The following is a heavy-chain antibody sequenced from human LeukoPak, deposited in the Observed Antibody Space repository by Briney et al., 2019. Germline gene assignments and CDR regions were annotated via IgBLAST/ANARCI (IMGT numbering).Heavy chain of an antibody. CDR3: ASVTYSDYDPHDY. J-gene: IGHJ4*01. CDR2: IFPKSGDT. V-gene: IGHV1-2*02. Sequence: ASVKVSCKASGYTFTAYYLHWVRQAPGQGLEWMGWIFPKSGDTRYAPTSQGRVTITRDTSINTAYMELSRLTSDDTAIYYCASVTYSDYDPHDYWGQGALVTVSS. CDR1: GYTFTAYY. D-gene: IGHD5-12*01.